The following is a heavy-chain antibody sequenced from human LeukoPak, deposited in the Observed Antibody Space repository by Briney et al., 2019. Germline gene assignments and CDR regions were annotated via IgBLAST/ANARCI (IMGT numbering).Heavy chain of an antibody. CDR2: IYYSGST. V-gene: IGHV4-59*08. Sequence: AETLSLTCTVSGGSISSSCWSWIRQPPGKGLEWIGYIYYSGSTNYNPSLKSRVTISVDTSKNQFSLKLSSVTAADTAVYYCASPGYSSSGYYFDYWGQGTRVTVSS. CDR1: GGSISSSC. CDR3: ASPGYSSSGYYFDY. J-gene: IGHJ4*02. D-gene: IGHD6-13*01.